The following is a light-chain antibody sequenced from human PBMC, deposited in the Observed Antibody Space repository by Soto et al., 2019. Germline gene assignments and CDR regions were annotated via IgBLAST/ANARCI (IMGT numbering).Light chain of an antibody. V-gene: IGLV2-14*01. CDR1: SSDVGGYNY. CDR2: EVS. J-gene: IGLJ1*01. Sequence: QSALTQPASVSGSPGQSITISCTGTSSDVGGYNYVSWYQQHPGKAPKLIIYEVSNRPAGVSNRFSGSKSGNTASLTISGLQAEDEADYDCNAYTSKSTVVFGTGTKLTVL. CDR3: NAYTSKSTVV.